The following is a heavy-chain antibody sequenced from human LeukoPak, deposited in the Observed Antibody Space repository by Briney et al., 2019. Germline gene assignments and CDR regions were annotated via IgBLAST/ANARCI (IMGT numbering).Heavy chain of an antibody. CDR3: ARAIYYDSSGLGAH. J-gene: IGHJ4*02. V-gene: IGHV3-74*01. CDR1: GFTFSSYW. Sequence: TGGSLRLSCAASGFTFSSYWMHWVRQAPGKGLVWVSRISSDGSSTSYADSVKGRFTISRDNAKNTLYLQMNSLRAEDTAVYYCARAIYYDSSGLGAHWGQGTLVTVSS. CDR2: ISSDGSST. D-gene: IGHD3-22*01.